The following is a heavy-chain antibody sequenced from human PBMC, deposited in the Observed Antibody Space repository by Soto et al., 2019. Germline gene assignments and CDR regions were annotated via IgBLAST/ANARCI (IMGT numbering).Heavy chain of an antibody. CDR1: GYTFTIYD. D-gene: IGHD3-22*01. CDR2: MNPNSGNT. Sequence: GASVKVSCKASGYTFTIYDINWVRQATGQGLEWMGWMNPNSGNTGYAQKFQGRVTMTRNTSISTAYMELSSLRSEDTAVYYCARGPTYYYDSSGLNWFDPWGQGTLVTVSS. J-gene: IGHJ5*02. V-gene: IGHV1-8*01. CDR3: ARGPTYYYDSSGLNWFDP.